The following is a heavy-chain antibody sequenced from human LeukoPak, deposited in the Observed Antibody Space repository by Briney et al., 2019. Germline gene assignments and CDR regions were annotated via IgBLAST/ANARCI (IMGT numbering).Heavy chain of an antibody. CDR2: INHSGST. J-gene: IGHJ4*02. V-gene: IGHV4-34*01. D-gene: IGHD6-13*01. CDR1: GGSFSGYY. Sequence: SETLSLTCAVYGGSFSGYYWSWIRQPPGKGLEWIGEINHSGSTNYNPSLKSRVTMSVDTSKNQFSLKLSSVTAADTAVYYCARQKRRAAGLPLDYWGQGTLVTVSS. CDR3: ARQKRRAAGLPLDY.